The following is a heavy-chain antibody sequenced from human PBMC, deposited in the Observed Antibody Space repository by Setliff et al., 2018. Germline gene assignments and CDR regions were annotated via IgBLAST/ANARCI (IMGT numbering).Heavy chain of an antibody. CDR1: GFTFDDYA. CDR2: ISWNSGSI. V-gene: IGHV3-9*01. CDR3: ARDVFDFRTGQAGP. D-gene: IGHD3-3*01. Sequence: GGSLRLSCAASGFTFDDYAMHWVRQAPGKGLEWVSGISWNSGSIGYVESVKGRFTISRDNAKNSLYLQMNSLRVEDTAVYYCARDVFDFRTGQAGPWGQGTLVTVSS. J-gene: IGHJ5*02.